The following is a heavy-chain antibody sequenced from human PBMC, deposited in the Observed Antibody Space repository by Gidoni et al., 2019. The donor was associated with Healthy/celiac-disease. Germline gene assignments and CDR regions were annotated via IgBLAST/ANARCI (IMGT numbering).Heavy chain of an antibody. CDR2: IYYSTST. D-gene: IGHD3-16*01. Sequence: VQLPEPGPGLVKPSQTVSLTSTVCGGPNSRGGYYWSWIRQHPGKGLEWIGYIYYSTSTYYNPSLKSRVTISVDTSKNQFSLKLSSVTAADTAVYYCARGRPHVGFVPWGQGTLVPVSS. J-gene: IGHJ5*02. CDR3: ARGRPHVGFVP. V-gene: IGHV4-31*03. CDR1: GGPNSRGGYY.